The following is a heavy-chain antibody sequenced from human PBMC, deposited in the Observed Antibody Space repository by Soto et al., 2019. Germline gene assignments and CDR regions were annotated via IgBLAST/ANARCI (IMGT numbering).Heavy chain of an antibody. Sequence: EVQLLESGGGLVQPGGSLRLSCAASGFTFSSYAMSWVRQAPGKGLEWVSAISGSGGSTYYADSVKGRFTISRDNSKNTLYLQMNSLRAEDTAVYYCAKELFITMIVVVITHRDYWGQGTLVTVSS. CDR2: ISGSGGST. V-gene: IGHV3-23*01. D-gene: IGHD3-22*01. CDR1: GFTFSSYA. CDR3: AKELFITMIVVVITHRDY. J-gene: IGHJ4*02.